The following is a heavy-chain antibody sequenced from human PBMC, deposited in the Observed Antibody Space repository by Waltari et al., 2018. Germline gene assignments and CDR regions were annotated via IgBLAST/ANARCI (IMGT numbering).Heavy chain of an antibody. CDR1: GFTFSRYR. D-gene: IGHD3-22*01. Sequence: EVQLLESGGGLFKPGRSLSLSCAASGFTFSRYRMNWVRQAPGKGLEWVSSISSSSSYIYYADSVKGRFTISRDNAKNSLYLQMNSLRAEDTAVYYCARDHYDNDYWGQGTLVTVSS. CDR3: ARDHYDNDY. CDR2: ISSSSSYI. J-gene: IGHJ4*02. V-gene: IGHV3-21*01.